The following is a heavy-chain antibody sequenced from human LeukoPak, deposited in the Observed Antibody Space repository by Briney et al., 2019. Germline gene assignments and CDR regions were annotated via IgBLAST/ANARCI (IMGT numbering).Heavy chain of an antibody. Sequence: PSETLSLTCAVYGGSFSGYYWSWIRQPPGKGLEWIGEIKHSGSTNYNPSLKRRVTISVDTSKNQFSLKLSSVTAADTAVYYCARGGYDILTGFFVRGPYYFDYWGQGTLVTVSS. CDR1: GGSFSGYY. CDR3: ARGGYDILTGFFVRGPYYFDY. D-gene: IGHD3-9*01. CDR2: IKHSGST. V-gene: IGHV4-34*01. J-gene: IGHJ4*02.